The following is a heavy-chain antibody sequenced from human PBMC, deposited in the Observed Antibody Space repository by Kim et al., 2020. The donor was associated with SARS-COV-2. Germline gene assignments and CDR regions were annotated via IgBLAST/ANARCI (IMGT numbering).Heavy chain of an antibody. J-gene: IGHJ4*02. D-gene: IGHD3-16*01. CDR1: GFTFSDYY. CDR3: ARATGGDVFDY. CDR2: IISSSSYT. V-gene: IGHV3-11*05. Sequence: GGSLRLSCAASGFTFSDYYMSWIRQAPGKGLEWVSYIISSSSYTNYADSVKGRFTISRDNAKNSLYLQRNSLSAEDPAVYYCARATGGDVFDYWGQRTLVTVP.